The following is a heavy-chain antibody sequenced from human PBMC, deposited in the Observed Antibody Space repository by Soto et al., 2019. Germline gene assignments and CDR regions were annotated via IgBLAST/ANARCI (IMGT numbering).Heavy chain of an antibody. CDR2: INAGNGNT. V-gene: IGHV1-3*01. CDR3: ARAISGYVT. J-gene: IGHJ5*02. D-gene: IGHD5-12*01. Sequence: QVQLVQSGAEVKKPGASVKVSCKASGITFSTYAIHWVRQAPGQRLEWMGWINAGNGNTRYSQKFQGRVTLTRDTSASTAYMDLSSLRSEDTAIYYCARAISGYVTWGQGTQVTVSS. CDR1: GITFSTYA.